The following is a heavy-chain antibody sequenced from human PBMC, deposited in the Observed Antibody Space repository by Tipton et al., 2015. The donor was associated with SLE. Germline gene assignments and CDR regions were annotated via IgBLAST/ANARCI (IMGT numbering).Heavy chain of an antibody. J-gene: IGHJ6*03. V-gene: IGHV3-30*02. CDR3: ARDPNWGGYYYYMDV. CDR2: IRYDGSNK. D-gene: IGHD7-27*01. Sequence: SLRLSCAASGFTFSSYGMHWVRQAPGKGLEWVAFIRYDGSNKYYADSVKGRFTISRDNSKNTLYLQMNSLRAEDTAVYYCARDPNWGGYYYYMDVWGKGTTVTVSS. CDR1: GFTFSSYG.